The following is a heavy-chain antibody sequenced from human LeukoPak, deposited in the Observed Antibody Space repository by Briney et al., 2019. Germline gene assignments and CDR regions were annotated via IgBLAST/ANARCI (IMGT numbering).Heavy chain of an antibody. D-gene: IGHD2-2*01. J-gene: IGHJ4*02. CDR2: ISSSSSYI. Sequence: SSISSSSSYIYYADSVKGRFTISRDNAKNSLYLQMNSLRAEDTAVYYCARSCSSTSCSDYWGQGTLVTVSS. V-gene: IGHV3-21*01. CDR3: ARSCSSTSCSDY.